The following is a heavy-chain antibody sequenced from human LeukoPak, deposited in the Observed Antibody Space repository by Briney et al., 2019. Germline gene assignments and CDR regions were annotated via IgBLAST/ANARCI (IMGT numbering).Heavy chain of an antibody. CDR2: IYSGGST. Sequence: PGGSLSLSCAASGFTVGSYYMNWVRQAPGKGLEWVSVIYSGGSTSSADSVKGRFTISRDNSKNTLYLQMNSLRAEDTAVYYCAGSTTVAYYWGQGTLVTVSS. J-gene: IGHJ4*02. CDR1: GFTVGSYY. CDR3: AGSTTVAYY. V-gene: IGHV3-53*01. D-gene: IGHD4-23*01.